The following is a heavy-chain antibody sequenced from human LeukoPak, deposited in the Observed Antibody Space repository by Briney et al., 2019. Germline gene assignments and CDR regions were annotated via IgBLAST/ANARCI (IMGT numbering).Heavy chain of an antibody. D-gene: IGHD6-13*01. CDR2: IYPGDSET. Sequence: GESLKISCKGSGYSFTTYWIGWVRQMPGKGLEWMGIIYPGDSETRYSPSFQGQVTISVDKSINTAYLQWSSLKASDTAMYYCARGPSCSSSWYGRCYYYMDVWGKGTTVTVSS. CDR1: GYSFTTYW. J-gene: IGHJ6*03. CDR3: ARGPSCSSSWYGRCYYYMDV. V-gene: IGHV5-51*01.